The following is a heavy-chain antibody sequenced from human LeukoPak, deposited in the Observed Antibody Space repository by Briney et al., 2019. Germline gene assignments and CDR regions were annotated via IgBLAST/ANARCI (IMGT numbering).Heavy chain of an antibody. Sequence: MTGGSLRLSCAASGFTFSDYYMSWIRQAPGKGLEWVSYISSSGSTIYYADSVKGRFTISRDNAKNSLYLQMNSLRAEDTAVYYCARSGVVGNYYYGMDVWGQGTTVTVSS. CDR2: ISSSGSTI. V-gene: IGHV3-11*01. CDR3: ARSGVVGNYYYGMDV. J-gene: IGHJ6*02. D-gene: IGHD2-15*01. CDR1: GFTFSDYY.